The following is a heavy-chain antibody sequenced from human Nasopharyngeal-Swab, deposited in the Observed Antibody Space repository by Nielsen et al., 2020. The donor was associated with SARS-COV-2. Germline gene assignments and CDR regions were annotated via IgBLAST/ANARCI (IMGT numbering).Heavy chain of an antibody. V-gene: IGHV3-33*01. Sequence: GESLKISCAASGFTLSSYGMHWVRQAPGKGPEWVAVIWYDGSNKYYADSVKGRFTISRDNSKNTLYLQMNSLRAEDTAVYYCARDLGATLDVWGQGTLVTVSS. CDR1: GFTLSSYG. CDR2: IWYDGSNK. D-gene: IGHD1-26*01. J-gene: IGHJ4*02. CDR3: ARDLGATLDV.